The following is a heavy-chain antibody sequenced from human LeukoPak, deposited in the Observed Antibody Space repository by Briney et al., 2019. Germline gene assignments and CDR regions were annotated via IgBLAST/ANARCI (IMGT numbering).Heavy chain of an antibody. D-gene: IGHD1-26*01. CDR2: INNDGGST. Sequence: GGSLRLSCAASGFTFSSYWMHWVRQAPGKGLVWVSRINNDGGSTNYADSVKGRFTISRDNAKNTLYLQMNSLRAEDTAVYYCVKDLGRYRNNCFDYWGQGTLVTVSS. V-gene: IGHV3-74*01. CDR3: VKDLGRYRNNCFDY. J-gene: IGHJ4*02. CDR1: GFTFSSYW.